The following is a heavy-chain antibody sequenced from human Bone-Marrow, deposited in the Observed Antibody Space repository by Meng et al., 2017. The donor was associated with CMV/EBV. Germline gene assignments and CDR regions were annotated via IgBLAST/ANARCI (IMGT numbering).Heavy chain of an antibody. J-gene: IGHJ3*02. D-gene: IGHD2-2*01. CDR2: ISPYNGNT. Sequence: ASVKVSCKASGYTFISYGITWVRQAPGQGLEWMGWISPYNGNTNYAQKFQGRVTMTTDTTTSTAYMELRSLRTNDTAVYYCARGVPAATVDAFDIWGHGTMVTVSS. V-gene: IGHV1-18*01. CDR1: GYTFISYG. CDR3: ARGVPAATVDAFDI.